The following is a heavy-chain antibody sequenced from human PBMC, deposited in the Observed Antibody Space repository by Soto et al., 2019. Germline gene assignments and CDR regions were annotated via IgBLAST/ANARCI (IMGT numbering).Heavy chain of an antibody. D-gene: IGHD3-10*01. CDR3: ARDMGFGLSDY. CDR1: GYTFTSYA. Sequence: GASVKVSCKASGYTFTSYAMDWVRQAPGQRLEWMGWINAGNGNTKYSQKFQGRVTITRDTSASTAYMELSSLRSEDTAVYYCARDMGFGLSDYWGQGTLVTAPQ. V-gene: IGHV1-3*01. CDR2: INAGNGNT. J-gene: IGHJ4*02.